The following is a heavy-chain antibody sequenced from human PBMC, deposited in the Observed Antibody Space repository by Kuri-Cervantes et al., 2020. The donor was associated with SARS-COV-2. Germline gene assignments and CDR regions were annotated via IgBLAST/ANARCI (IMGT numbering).Heavy chain of an antibody. D-gene: IGHD3-22*01. J-gene: IGHJ3*02. CDR3: AREFRSFTMIVADAFDI. Sequence: GEYLKISCAASGFTFSSYWMSWVRQAPGKGLEWVANIKQDGSEKYYVDSVKGRFTISRDNAKNSLYLQMNSLRAEDTAVYYCAREFRSFTMIVADAFDIWGQGTMVTVSS. V-gene: IGHV3-7*01. CDR1: GFTFSSYW. CDR2: IKQDGSEK.